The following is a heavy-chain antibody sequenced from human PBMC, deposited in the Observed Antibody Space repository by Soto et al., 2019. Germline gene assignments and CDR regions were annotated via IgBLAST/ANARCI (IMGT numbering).Heavy chain of an antibody. J-gene: IGHJ6*02. CDR2: INHSGST. CDR1: GGSFSGYY. D-gene: IGHD2-15*01. V-gene: IGHV4-34*01. Sequence: SGTLSLTCAVSGGSFSGYYLSWIRQAPGKGLEWIGEINHSGSTNYNPSLKSRVTISVDTSKNQFSLKLSSVTAADTAVYYCARTRVYCSGGSCSKYYYYYGMDVWGQGTTVT. CDR3: ARTRVYCSGGSCSKYYYYYGMDV.